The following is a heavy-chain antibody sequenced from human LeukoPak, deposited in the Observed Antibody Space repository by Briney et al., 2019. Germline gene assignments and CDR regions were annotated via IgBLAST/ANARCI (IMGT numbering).Heavy chain of an antibody. CDR3: ASGSGYSYGYDY. CDR2: IIPIFGTA. D-gene: IGHD5-18*01. V-gene: IGHV1-69*06. Sequence: ASVKVSCKASGGTFSSYAISWVRQAPGQGLEWMGGIIPIFGTANYAQKFQGRVTITADKSTSTAYMELSSLRSEDTAVYYCASGSGYSYGYDYWGQGTLVTVSS. J-gene: IGHJ4*02. CDR1: GGTFSSYA.